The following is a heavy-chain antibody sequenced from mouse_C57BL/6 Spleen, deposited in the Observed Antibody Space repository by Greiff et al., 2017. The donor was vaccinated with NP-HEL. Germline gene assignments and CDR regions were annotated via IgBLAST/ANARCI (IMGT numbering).Heavy chain of an antibody. Sequence: EVKLQESGGGLVQPGGSMKLSCVASGFTFSNYWINWVRQSPEKGLEWVAQIRLKSDNYATHYAESVKGRFTISRDDSKSSVYLQMNNLRAEDTGIYYCTAGVYAMDYWGQGTSVTVSS. V-gene: IGHV6-3*01. CDR1: GFTFSNYW. J-gene: IGHJ4*01. CDR3: TAGVYAMDY. CDR2: IRLKSDNYAT.